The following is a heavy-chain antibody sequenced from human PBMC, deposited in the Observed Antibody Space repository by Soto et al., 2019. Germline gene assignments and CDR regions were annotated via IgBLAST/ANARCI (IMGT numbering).Heavy chain of an antibody. D-gene: IGHD3-9*01. CDR2: ISSSSYI. Sequence: GGSLRLSCAASGFTFRCYSMNLVRQAPGKGLEWVSSISSSSYIYYADSVKGRFTISRDNAKNSLYLQMNSLRAEDTAVYYCARDSSRYFDWSRYGMDVWGKGTTVTVSS. CDR1: GFTFRCYS. V-gene: IGHV3-21*01. CDR3: ARDSSRYFDWSRYGMDV. J-gene: IGHJ6*04.